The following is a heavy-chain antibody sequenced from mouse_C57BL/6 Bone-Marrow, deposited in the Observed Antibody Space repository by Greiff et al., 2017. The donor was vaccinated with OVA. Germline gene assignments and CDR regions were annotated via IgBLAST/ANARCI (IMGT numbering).Heavy chain of an antibody. CDR2: IDPETGGT. Sequence: QVQLKESGAELVRPGASVTLSCKASGYTFTDYEMHWVKQTPVHGLEWIGAIDPETGGTAYNQKFKGKAILTADKSSSTAYMELRSLTSEDSAVYYCTRYDYDEGFAYWGQGTLVTVSA. CDR1: GYTFTDYE. D-gene: IGHD2-4*01. CDR3: TRYDYDEGFAY. V-gene: IGHV1-15*01. J-gene: IGHJ3*01.